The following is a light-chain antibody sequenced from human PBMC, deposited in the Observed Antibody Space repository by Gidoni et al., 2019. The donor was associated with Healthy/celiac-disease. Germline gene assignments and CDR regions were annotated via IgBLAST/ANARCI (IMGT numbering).Light chain of an antibody. CDR2: DAS. J-gene: IGKJ4*02. CDR1: QSVSSY. Sequence: EILLTQSPATLSLSPGESATLCCRASQSVSSYLAWYQQKPGQAPRLLIYDASNRATGKPARFSGSGSWTDFNLTSSSLEPGDFAVYYCKQRSNLFXGXTKVEIK. CDR3: KQRSNL. V-gene: IGKV3-11*01.